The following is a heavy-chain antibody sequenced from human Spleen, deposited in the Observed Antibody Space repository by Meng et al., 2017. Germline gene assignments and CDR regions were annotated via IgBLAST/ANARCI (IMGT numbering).Heavy chain of an antibody. CDR2: IYHSGST. J-gene: IGHJ1*01. CDR3: ANWWDYGDYAS. CDR1: GGSISSSNW. V-gene: IGHV4-4*02. D-gene: IGHD4-17*01. Sequence: GSLRLSCAVSGGSISSSNWWSWVRQPPGKGLEWIGEIYHSGSTNYNPSLKSRVTISVDKSKNQFSLKLSSVTAADTAVYYCANWWDYGDYASWGQGTLVTVSS.